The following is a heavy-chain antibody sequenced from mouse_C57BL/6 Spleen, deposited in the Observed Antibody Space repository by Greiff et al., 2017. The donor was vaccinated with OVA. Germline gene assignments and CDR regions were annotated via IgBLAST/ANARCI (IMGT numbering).Heavy chain of an antibody. J-gene: IGHJ3*01. CDR1: GFTFSSYG. CDR2: ISSGGSYT. CDR3: ARRLYDYDTWFAY. D-gene: IGHD2-4*01. Sequence: EVQLVESGADLVKPGGSLKLSCAASGFTFSSYGMSWVRQTPDKRLEWVATISSGGSYTYYPDSVKGRFTITRDNAKNTLYLQMSSLKSEDTAVYYCARRLYDYDTWFAYWGQGTLVTVSA. V-gene: IGHV5-6*01.